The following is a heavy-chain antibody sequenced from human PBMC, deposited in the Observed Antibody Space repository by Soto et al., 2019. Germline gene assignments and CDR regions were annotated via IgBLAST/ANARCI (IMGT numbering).Heavy chain of an antibody. CDR2: INSDGSST. Sequence: LRLSCAASGFTFSSYWMHWVRQAPGKGLVWVSRINSDGSSTSYADSVKGRFTISRDNAKNTLYLQMNSLRAEDTAVYYCARDRRRQGYYYYGMDVWGQGTTVTVSS. V-gene: IGHV3-74*01. J-gene: IGHJ6*02. D-gene: IGHD1-1*01. CDR3: ARDRRRQGYYYYGMDV. CDR1: GFTFSSYW.